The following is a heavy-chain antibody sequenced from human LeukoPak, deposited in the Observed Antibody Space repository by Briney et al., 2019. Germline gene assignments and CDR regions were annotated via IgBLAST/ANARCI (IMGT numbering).Heavy chain of an antibody. Sequence: GGSLRLSCAASGGTFSSNYRSWVRQAPGKGLEWVSVIYSGGSTNYSESVKGRFTISRDNSKNTLYLQMNRLRAEDTAVYYCARALREPARHYYYYYYMDVWGKGTPVTVSS. CDR3: ARALREPARHYYYYYYMDV. J-gene: IGHJ6*03. V-gene: IGHV3-66*02. D-gene: IGHD6-6*01. CDR2: IYSGGST. CDR1: GGTFSSNY.